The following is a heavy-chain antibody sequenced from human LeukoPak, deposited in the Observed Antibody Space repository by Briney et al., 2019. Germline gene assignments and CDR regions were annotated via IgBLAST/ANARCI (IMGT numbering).Heavy chain of an antibody. D-gene: IGHD6-19*01. J-gene: IGHJ4*02. CDR2: INPNNGGT. CDR3: AREIRKGQLLVFALNY. V-gene: IGHV1-2*02. Sequence: ASVKVSCKASGYTFTGHYMDSLRQAPEQGLEWMGLINPNNGGTNYAQKFQGRVTVTRDMSISTDYMELSRLRSDDTAVYYCAREIRKGQLLVFALNYWGQGTLVTVSS. CDR1: GYTFTGHY.